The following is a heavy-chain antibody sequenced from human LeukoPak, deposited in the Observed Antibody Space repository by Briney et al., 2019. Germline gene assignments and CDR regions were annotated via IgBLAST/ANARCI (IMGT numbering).Heavy chain of an antibody. D-gene: IGHD3-16*01. CDR1: GGSISSSSYY. V-gene: IGHV4-39*01. CDR2: IYYSGST. J-gene: IGHJ5*02. CDR3: ARLDYGTLYP. Sequence: SETLSLTCTVSGGSISSSSYYWGWIRQPPGKGLEWIGSIYYSGSTYYNPSLKSRVTISVDTSKNQFSLKLSPVTAADTAVYYCARLDYGTLYPWGQGTLVTVSS.